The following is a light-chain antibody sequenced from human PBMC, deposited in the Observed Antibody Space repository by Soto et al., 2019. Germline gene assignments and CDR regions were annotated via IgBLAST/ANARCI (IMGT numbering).Light chain of an antibody. Sequence: DIPMTQSPSTLSASVGDIVIISCRASQSISSYLNWYQQKPGEAPKLLIYAASSLQSGVPSRFSGSGSGTDFTLTISSLQPEDFATYYCQQSYSTPPWTFGQGTKVDIK. J-gene: IGKJ1*01. CDR1: QSISSY. CDR3: QQSYSTPPWT. CDR2: AAS. V-gene: IGKV1-39*01.